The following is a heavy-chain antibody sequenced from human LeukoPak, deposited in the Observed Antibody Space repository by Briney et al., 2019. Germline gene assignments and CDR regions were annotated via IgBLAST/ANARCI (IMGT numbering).Heavy chain of an antibody. CDR1: GLTFSRRW. Sequence: GGSLRLSCAASGLTFSRRWMDWVRQAPGKGLEWVAQINQDGSKEYYIDSVKARFSISRDNARNSLSLQMNSLRAEDTAVYYCVRDGGVSGYDLLDYWGQGTLVTVSS. V-gene: IGHV3-7*01. J-gene: IGHJ4*02. D-gene: IGHD5-12*01. CDR2: INQDGSKE. CDR3: VRDGGVSGYDLLDY.